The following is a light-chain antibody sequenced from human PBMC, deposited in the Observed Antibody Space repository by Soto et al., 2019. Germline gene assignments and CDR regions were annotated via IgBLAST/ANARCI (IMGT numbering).Light chain of an antibody. J-gene: IGKJ5*01. V-gene: IGKV1-39*01. CDR2: AAS. CDR3: QQSYTTASIT. Sequence: DIQMTQSPSSLSASVGDRVTITCRASQSISRNLNWYQHKPGKAPKLLIYAASSLQNGVPSRFSGGGSGTEFTLSISSLQPEDFGTYYCQQSYTTASITFGQGTRLEIE. CDR1: QSISRN.